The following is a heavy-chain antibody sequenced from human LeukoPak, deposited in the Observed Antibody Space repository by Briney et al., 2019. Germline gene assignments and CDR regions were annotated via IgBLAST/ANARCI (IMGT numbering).Heavy chain of an antibody. CDR1: GVSITYSNW. D-gene: IGHD2-2*01. V-gene: IGHV4-4*02. CDR3: ARDLGYQLLY. CDR2: IHDDGGI. Sequence: PSETLSLTCAVSGVSITYSNWWSWVRQPPGKGLEWIGEIHDDGGIHCNPLLKGRVAMSMDRSQNQFSLRLSSVTAADTAVYYCARDLGYQLLYWGQGIQVTVSS. J-gene: IGHJ4*02.